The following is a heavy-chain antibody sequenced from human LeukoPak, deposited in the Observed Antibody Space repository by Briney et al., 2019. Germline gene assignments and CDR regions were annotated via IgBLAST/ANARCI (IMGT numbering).Heavy chain of an antibody. Sequence: SETLSLTCTVSGGSISSYYWSWIRQPPGKGLEWIGYIYYSGSTNYNPSLKSRVTISLDTSKNQLSLRLSSVTAADTAVYYCARGEYYYYSGSYWGFDYWGQGILVTVSS. CDR2: IYYSGST. D-gene: IGHD3-10*01. CDR3: ARGEYYYYSGSYWGFDY. CDR1: GGSISSYY. J-gene: IGHJ4*02. V-gene: IGHV4-59*01.